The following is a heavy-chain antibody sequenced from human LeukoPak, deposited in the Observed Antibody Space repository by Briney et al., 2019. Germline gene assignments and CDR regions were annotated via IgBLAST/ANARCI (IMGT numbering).Heavy chain of an antibody. D-gene: IGHD6-13*01. V-gene: IGHV5-51*01. CDR3: ARPGAAAGISGYFDY. CDR2: IFPGDSDT. Sequence: GGAPQISFKGSGCFFTSYWIGWGRRLPGKGLEWMGIIFPGDSDTIYSPSFQEQVTISAAKSIRNAYLQWSSLTASDTAMYYCARPGAAAGISGYFDYWGQGTLVTVSS. J-gene: IGHJ4*02. CDR1: GCFFTSYW.